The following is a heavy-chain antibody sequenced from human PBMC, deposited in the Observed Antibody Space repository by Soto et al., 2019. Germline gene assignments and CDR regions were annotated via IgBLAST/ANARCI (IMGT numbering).Heavy chain of an antibody. CDR1: GGSFSGYY. CDR2: INHSGST. V-gene: IGHV4-34*01. Sequence: PSETLSLTCAVYGGSFSGYYWTWIRQPPGKGLEWIGEINHSGSTNYNPSLKSRVTISVDKSKNQFSLKLSSVTAADTAVYYCARDPYYYDSSVRDAFDIWGQGTMVTVSS. CDR3: ARDPYYYDSSVRDAFDI. J-gene: IGHJ3*02. D-gene: IGHD3-22*01.